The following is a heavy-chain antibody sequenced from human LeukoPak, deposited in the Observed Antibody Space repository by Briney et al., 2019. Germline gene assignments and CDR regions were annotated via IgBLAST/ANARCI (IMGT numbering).Heavy chain of an antibody. CDR2: IKQEGSEK. Sequence: GSLRLSCAASGFTFITYWRSGVRRAPGKGLEWVANIKQEGSEKYYLDSVKGRFTISRDNAKNSLYLQMNSLRAEDTAVYFCTREAAAGIDYWGQGTLVTVSS. CDR3: TREAAAGIDY. CDR1: GFTFITYW. J-gene: IGHJ4*02. D-gene: IGHD6-13*01. V-gene: IGHV3-7*01.